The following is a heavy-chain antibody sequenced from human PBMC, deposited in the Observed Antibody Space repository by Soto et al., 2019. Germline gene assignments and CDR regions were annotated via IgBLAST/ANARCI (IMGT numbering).Heavy chain of an antibody. CDR2: ISAYTGDT. CDR1: GYNLTSHG. CDR3: ARGGAENYYGLDV. J-gene: IGHJ6*02. D-gene: IGHD3-10*01. V-gene: IGHV1-18*01. Sequence: GQLVQSGAEVKKPGASVKVSCKTSGYNLTSHGINWVRQAPGQGLEWMGWISAYTGDTEYARKFQGRLTFTTDTSTSTALLDLGSLRSDDTAIYYCARGGAENYYGLDVWGQGTTVTVSS.